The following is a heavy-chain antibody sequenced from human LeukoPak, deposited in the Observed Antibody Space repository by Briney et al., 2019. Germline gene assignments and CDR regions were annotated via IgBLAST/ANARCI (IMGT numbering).Heavy chain of an antibody. CDR2: ISASGAAT. CDR3: AKPATYYDILTGYDN. J-gene: IGHJ4*02. CDR1: GFTFSNYA. Sequence: GGSLRLSCVASGFTFSNYAMSWVRQAPGKGLEWVSAISASGAATKYADSVKGRFTIPRDNSKNTLFLQMDSLRAEDTAAYYCAKPATYYDILTGYDNWGQGTLVTVSS. V-gene: IGHV3-23*01. D-gene: IGHD3-9*01.